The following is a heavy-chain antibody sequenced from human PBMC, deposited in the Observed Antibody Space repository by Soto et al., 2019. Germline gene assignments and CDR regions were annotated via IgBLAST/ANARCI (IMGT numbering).Heavy chain of an antibody. CDR2: TYYRSQWHY. CDR1: GDSVSGNSAV. J-gene: IGHJ4*02. V-gene: IGHV6-1*01. Sequence: SQTLSLTCAISGDSVSGNSAVWNWIRQSPSRGLEWLGRTYYRSQWHYEYAVFVQSRISIDPDTSKNHFSLQLNSVTPEDTAVYYCVRLVGNSWLDHWGQGTLVTVSS. D-gene: IGHD3-9*01. CDR3: VRLVGNSWLDH.